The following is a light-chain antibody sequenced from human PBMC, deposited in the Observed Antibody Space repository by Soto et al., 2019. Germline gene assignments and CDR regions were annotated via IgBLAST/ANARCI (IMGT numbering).Light chain of an antibody. CDR1: SCDVGGYNY. V-gene: IGLV2-8*01. CDR3: SSYAGSNNFV. J-gene: IGLJ1*01. CDR2: EVS. Sequence: QSVLTQPPSASGSPGQSVAISYTGTSCDVGGYNYVSWYQQHPGKAPKLMIYEVSKRPSGVPDRFSGSKSGNTASLTVSGLKTEDEADYYCSSYAGSNNFVFGTGTKLTVL.